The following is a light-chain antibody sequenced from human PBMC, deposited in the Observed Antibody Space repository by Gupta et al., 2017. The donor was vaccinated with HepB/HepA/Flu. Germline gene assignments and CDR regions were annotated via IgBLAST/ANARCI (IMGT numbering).Light chain of an antibody. V-gene: IGLV2-8*01. CDR2: EVN. Sequence: QSALTQPPSAPGSPGQSLTISCTGTGSDVGTSNFVSWYHRHRPDKAPNLMIYEVNKRPSAVPDRFSGSKSGNTASLTVTGLQAEDEADYYCISYAVSSDSYVFGTGTKV. J-gene: IGLJ1*01. CDR3: ISYAVSSDSYV. CDR1: GSDVGTSNF.